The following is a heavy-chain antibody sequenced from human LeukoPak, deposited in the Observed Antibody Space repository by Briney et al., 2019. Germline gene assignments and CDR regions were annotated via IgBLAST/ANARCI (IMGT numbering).Heavy chain of an antibody. CDR3: ARGGLLNWFDP. CDR2: IYATGCT. Sequence: PSETLSLTRTVSGDSFSSVSYYWSWIRQPAGKGLEWIGRIYATGCTNYNPSLKSRVTISVDTSKNQFSLKLSSVTAADTAVYYCARGGLLNWFDPWGQGTLVTVSS. CDR1: GDSFSSVSYY. J-gene: IGHJ5*02. D-gene: IGHD1-26*01. V-gene: IGHV4-61*02.